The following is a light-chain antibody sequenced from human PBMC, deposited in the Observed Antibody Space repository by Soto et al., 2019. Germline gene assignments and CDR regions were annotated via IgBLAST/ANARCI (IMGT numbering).Light chain of an antibody. CDR3: QQTLSFPPT. V-gene: IGKV1-12*01. Sequence: DIQMTQSPSSVSASVGDRVTITCLASQAIDSWLAWYQQKPGEAPKLLVFTGSLLHSGVPPRFSGSGSGTDFTLTISSLQPEDFATYYCQQTLSFPPTFGQGTKGDIK. CDR2: TGS. J-gene: IGKJ1*01. CDR1: QAIDSW.